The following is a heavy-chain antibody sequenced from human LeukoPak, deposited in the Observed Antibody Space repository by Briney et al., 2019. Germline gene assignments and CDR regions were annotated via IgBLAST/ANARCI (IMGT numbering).Heavy chain of an antibody. J-gene: IGHJ2*01. D-gene: IGHD6-13*01. CDR3: ARDLGEGGSSWYSVPWYFDL. CDR2: INDSGST. V-gene: IGHV4-34*01. Sequence: AETLSLTCAVYGASFSGYYWSWVRQPPGKGLEWLGVINDSGSTNYSTSLKNRVTISVDTSNNQISLKLSSVTVADPGVYYCARDLGEGGSSWYSVPWYFDLWGRGTLVTVSS. CDR1: GASFSGYY.